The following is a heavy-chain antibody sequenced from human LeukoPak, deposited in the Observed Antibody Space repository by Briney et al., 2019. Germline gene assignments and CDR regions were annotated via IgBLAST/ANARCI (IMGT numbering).Heavy chain of an antibody. V-gene: IGHV1-46*01. CDR1: GYTFTSYY. D-gene: IGHD6-13*01. CDR2: INPSGGST. Sequence: ASVKVSCKASGYTFTSYYMHWVRQAPGQGLEWMGIINPSGGSTSYAQKFQDRVTMTRDTSISTAYMELSRLRSDDTAVYYCARVLGPIAAARNNWFDPWGQGTLVTVSS. CDR3: ARVLGPIAAARNNWFDP. J-gene: IGHJ5*02.